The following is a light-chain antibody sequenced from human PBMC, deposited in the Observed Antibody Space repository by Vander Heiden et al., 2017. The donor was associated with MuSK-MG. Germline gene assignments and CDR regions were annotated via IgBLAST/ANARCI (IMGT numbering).Light chain of an antibody. Sequence: EVVLTQSPATLSLSPGKRATLSCRASQSVGSFLAWYQQKPGQAPRLLIYDASNRATGLPARFSGSGSGTDFTLTISSLEPEDFAVYYCLQRTHWPNTFGQGTKLEIK. CDR2: DAS. CDR3: LQRTHWPNT. CDR1: QSVGSF. J-gene: IGKJ2*01. V-gene: IGKV3-11*01.